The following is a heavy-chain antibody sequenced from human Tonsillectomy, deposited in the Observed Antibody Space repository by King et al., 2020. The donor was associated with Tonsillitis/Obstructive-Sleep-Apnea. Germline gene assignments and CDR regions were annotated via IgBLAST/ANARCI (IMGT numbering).Heavy chain of an antibody. CDR1: GGSISSSNW. J-gene: IGHJ4*02. D-gene: IGHD3-9*01. CDR2: IYHSGST. Sequence: QLQESGPGLVKPSGTLSLTCAVSGGSISSSNWWRWVRPPPGEGLEWIWGIYHSGSTNYNPSLKSRVTISVDKSKNQFSLKLSPVTAADTAVYYCARGNDILTGYSGFDYWGQGTLVTVSS. V-gene: IGHV4-4*02. CDR3: ARGNDILTGYSGFDY.